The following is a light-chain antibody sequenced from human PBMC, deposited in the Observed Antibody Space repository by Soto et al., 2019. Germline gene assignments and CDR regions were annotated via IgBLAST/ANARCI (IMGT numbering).Light chain of an antibody. V-gene: IGLV8-61*01. J-gene: IGLJ3*02. CDR3: VLYMGRGISV. CDR1: SGSVSTNNY. CDR2: RTN. Sequence: QTVVTQERSFSVSPGGTVTLTCALSSGSVSTNNYPSWCQQTPGQAPRTLIFRTNTRSSGVPDRFSGSILGNKAALTITGAQADDESDYYCVLYMGRGISVFGGGTKVTVL.